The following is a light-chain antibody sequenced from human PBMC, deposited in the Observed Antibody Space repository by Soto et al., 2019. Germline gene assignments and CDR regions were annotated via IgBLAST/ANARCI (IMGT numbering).Light chain of an antibody. J-gene: IGKJ4*01. V-gene: IGKV3-15*01. Sequence: EIVLTQSPATLSVSPGERVTLSCRASESVASNLAWYQQKPGQAPRLLIYRTYTRTTDVPARFSGVGSGTEFTLTISSLQSEDFAVYYCQQYHKWPPLTFGGGTRVE. CDR2: RTY. CDR1: ESVASN. CDR3: QQYHKWPPLT.